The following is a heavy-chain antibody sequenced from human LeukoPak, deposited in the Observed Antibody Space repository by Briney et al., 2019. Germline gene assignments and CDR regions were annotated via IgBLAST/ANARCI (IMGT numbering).Heavy chain of an antibody. V-gene: IGHV3-74*01. J-gene: IGHJ4*02. Sequence: PGESLRLSCAASGFTFSNYMMHWVRQAPGKGLVWVSRIKSDGITITYADSAKGRFTISRDNAKNTLYLQMNSLRAEDTAVYYCLRDLNWSLDQWGQGTLVTVSS. CDR1: GFTFSNYM. CDR3: LRDLNWSLDQ. CDR2: IKSDGITI. D-gene: IGHD1-20*01.